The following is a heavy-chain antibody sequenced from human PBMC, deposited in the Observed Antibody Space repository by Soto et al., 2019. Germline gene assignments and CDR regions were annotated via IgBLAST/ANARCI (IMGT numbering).Heavy chain of an antibody. CDR1: VFTFSSYG. CDR3: AGWNYDY. D-gene: IGHD1-7*01. Sequence: GSLRRSCAASVFTFSSYGMMWVRQAPGKGLEWVSAISQSAGGNTYYADSVKGRFTISRDDSKNTLYLQMDSLRPEDTAQYYCAGWNYDYWGQGTQVTVSS. V-gene: IGHV3-23*01. J-gene: IGHJ4*02. CDR2: ISQSAGGNT.